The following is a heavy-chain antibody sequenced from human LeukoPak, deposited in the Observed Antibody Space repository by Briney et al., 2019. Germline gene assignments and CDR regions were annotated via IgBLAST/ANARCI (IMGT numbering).Heavy chain of an antibody. J-gene: IGHJ4*02. D-gene: IGHD3-22*01. Sequence: GGSLSLSCAASGFTFSSYAMSWVRQAPGKGLEWVGRIKSKTDGGTTDYAAPVKGRFTISRDDSKNTLYLQMNSLKTEDTAVYYCTTDVWYYYDSSVTVWGQGTLVTVSS. CDR2: IKSKTDGGTT. CDR3: TTDVWYYYDSSVTV. V-gene: IGHV3-15*01. CDR1: GFTFSSYA.